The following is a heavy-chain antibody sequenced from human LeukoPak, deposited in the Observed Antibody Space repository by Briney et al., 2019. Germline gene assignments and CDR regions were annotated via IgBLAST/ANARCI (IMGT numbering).Heavy chain of an antibody. V-gene: IGHV1-2*02. J-gene: IGHJ4*02. CDR1: GYTFTGYY. Sequence: ASVKVSCKASGYTFTGYYMHWVRQAPGQGLEWMPWINPNSGGTYYAQNFHDRITMTRDTSISTAYMELSRLRSDDTAIYYCARANALYCSSTSCLFDYWGQGTLVTVSS. CDR3: ARANALYCSSTSCLFDY. D-gene: IGHD2-2*01. CDR2: INPNSGGT.